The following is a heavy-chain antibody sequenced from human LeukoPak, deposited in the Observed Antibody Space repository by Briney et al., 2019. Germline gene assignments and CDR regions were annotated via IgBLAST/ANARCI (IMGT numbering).Heavy chain of an antibody. CDR3: ARPYGYYDAFDI. D-gene: IGHD3-22*01. V-gene: IGHV1-69*04. CDR1: GSTFSSYA. Sequence: GSSVKVSCKASGSTFSSYAISWVRQAPGQGLEWMGRIIPILGIANYAQKFQGRVTITADKSTSTAYMELSSLRSEDTAVYYCARPYGYYDAFDIWGQGTMVTVSS. J-gene: IGHJ3*02. CDR2: IIPILGIA.